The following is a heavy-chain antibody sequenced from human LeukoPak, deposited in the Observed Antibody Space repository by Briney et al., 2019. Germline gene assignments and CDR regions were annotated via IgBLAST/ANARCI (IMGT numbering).Heavy chain of an antibody. D-gene: IGHD3-22*01. CDR1: VYTFIVCY. J-gene: IGHJ4*02. CDR2: INSNSGVP. V-gene: IGHV1-2*02. Sequence: ASVKVSFKASVYTFIVCYIHWVRQAPGQGLEWMGWINSNSGVPNYAQKFQGRVTMTRDTSISTAYIQLSSLRSDDTAVYYCARDPLYSSGPISHDFWGQGTLVTVSS. CDR3: ARDPLYSSGPISHDF.